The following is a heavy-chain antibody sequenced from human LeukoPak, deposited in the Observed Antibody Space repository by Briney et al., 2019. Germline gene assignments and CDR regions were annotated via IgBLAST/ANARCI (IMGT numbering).Heavy chain of an antibody. CDR3: ARGRGGYDSSGYYYCYFDY. V-gene: IGHV4-30-2*01. CDR1: GGSISSYS. D-gene: IGHD3-22*01. Sequence: SETLSLTCTVSGGSISSYSWSWIRQPPGKGLEWIGYIYHSGSTYYNPSLKSRVTISVDRSKNQFSLKLSSVTAADTAVYYCARGRGGYDSSGYYYCYFDYWGQGTLVTVSS. CDR2: IYHSGST. J-gene: IGHJ4*02.